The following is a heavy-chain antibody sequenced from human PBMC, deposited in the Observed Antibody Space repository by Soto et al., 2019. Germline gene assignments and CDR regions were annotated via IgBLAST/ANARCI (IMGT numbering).Heavy chain of an antibody. CDR1: DCTFTSYG. J-gene: IGHJ4*01. Sequence: ASVKGSCKASDCTFTSYGISWVRQPPGQGLEWMGGISPFDGTTNYAQKFQGRVTITTDKSTSTAYMELRSLRSDDTAVYYCARDYYDSSGYFDYRG. CDR2: ISPFDGTT. D-gene: IGHD3-22*01. CDR3: ARDYYDSSGYFDY. V-gene: IGHV1-18*01.